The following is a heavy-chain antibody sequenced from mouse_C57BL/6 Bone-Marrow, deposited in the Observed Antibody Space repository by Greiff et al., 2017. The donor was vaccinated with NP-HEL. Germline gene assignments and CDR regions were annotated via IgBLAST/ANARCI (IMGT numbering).Heavy chain of an antibody. CDR3: ARRDVDYAMDY. CDR1: GFSLTSYA. J-gene: IGHJ4*01. Sequence: QVQLKESGPGLVAPSQSLSITCTVSGFSLTSYAISWVRQPPGKGLEWLGVIWPGGGTNYNSALKSRLSISKDNSKSQVFLKMNSLQTDDTARYYCARRDVDYAMDYWGQGTSVTVAS. D-gene: IGHD3-3*01. CDR2: IWPGGGT. V-gene: IGHV2-9-1*01.